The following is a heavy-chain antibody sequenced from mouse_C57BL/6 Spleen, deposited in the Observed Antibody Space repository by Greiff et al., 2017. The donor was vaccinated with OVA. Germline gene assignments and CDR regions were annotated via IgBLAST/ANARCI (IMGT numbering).Heavy chain of an antibody. Sequence: VMLVESGAELVRPGASVKLSCKASGYTFTDYYINWVKQRPGQGLEWIARIYPGSGNTYYNEKFKGKATLTAEKSSSTAYMQLSSLTSEDSAVYFCASHDSSGYWFAYWGQGTLVTVSA. J-gene: IGHJ3*01. CDR2: IYPGSGNT. CDR3: ASHDSSGYWFAY. CDR1: GYTFTDYY. V-gene: IGHV1-76*01. D-gene: IGHD3-2*02.